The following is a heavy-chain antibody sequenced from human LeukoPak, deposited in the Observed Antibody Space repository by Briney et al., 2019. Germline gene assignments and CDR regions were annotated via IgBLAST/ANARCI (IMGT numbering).Heavy chain of an antibody. D-gene: IGHD1-26*01. Sequence: PSETLSLTCTVSGYSISSGYYWGWIRQPPGKGLEWIGSIYHSGSTYYNPSLKSRVTISVDTSKNQFSLKLSSVTAADTAVYYCARVRGSGSYWFDYWGQGTLVTVSS. CDR1: GYSISSGYY. CDR2: IYHSGST. J-gene: IGHJ4*02. CDR3: ARVRGSGSYWFDY. V-gene: IGHV4-38-2*02.